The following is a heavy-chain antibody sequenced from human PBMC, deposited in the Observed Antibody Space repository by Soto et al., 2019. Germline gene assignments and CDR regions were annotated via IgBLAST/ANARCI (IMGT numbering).Heavy chain of an antibody. D-gene: IGHD4-4*01. CDR1: GYTFSSYA. Sequence: QVQLVQSGAEVKKPGASVKVSCKASGYTFSSYAISWVRQAPGHGLEWMGWISPYNGNTNYAQNLQGRVTMTTDTSTTTAYMDLRSLRSDDTAMYYCARGTTVTTTPTYYYMDVWGIGTTVTVAS. CDR2: ISPYNGNT. CDR3: ARGTTVTTTPTYYYMDV. J-gene: IGHJ6*03. V-gene: IGHV1-18*01.